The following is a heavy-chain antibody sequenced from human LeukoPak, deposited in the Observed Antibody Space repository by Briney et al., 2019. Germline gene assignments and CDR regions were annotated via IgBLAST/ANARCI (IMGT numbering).Heavy chain of an antibody. J-gene: IGHJ4*02. CDR3: ARATVAGGLDY. V-gene: IGHV4-4*07. CDR1: GGSITSYY. CDR2: IYSSGST. Sequence: SETLSLTCTVSGGSITSYYWSWIRQPPGKGLEWIGRIYSSGSTNYNPSLKSRVTMSVDTSKNHFSLELTSVTAADTAVYYCARATVAGGLDYWGQGSLVTVSS. D-gene: IGHD6-19*01.